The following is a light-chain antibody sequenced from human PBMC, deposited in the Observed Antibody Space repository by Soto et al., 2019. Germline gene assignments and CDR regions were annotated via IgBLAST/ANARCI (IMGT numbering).Light chain of an antibody. CDR1: QSVSSNY. Sequence: GLTQSPGTLSLSPGERATLSCRASQSVSSNYLAWYQQKPGQPPRLLISAASSRATDIPDRFRGSGSETDFTLAVSGLEPEDFAVYYCQQYGSSPLTFGGGTKVEIK. J-gene: IGKJ4*01. CDR2: AAS. CDR3: QQYGSSPLT. V-gene: IGKV3-20*01.